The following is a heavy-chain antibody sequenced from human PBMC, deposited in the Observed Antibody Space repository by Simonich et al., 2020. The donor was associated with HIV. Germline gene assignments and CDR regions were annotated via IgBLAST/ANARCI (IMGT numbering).Heavy chain of an antibody. V-gene: IGHV4-34*01. CDR1: GGSFSGYY. D-gene: IGHD3-3*01. J-gene: IGHJ4*02. CDR3: ARRDRELILYFDY. Sequence: QVQLQQWGAGLLKPSETLSLTCAVYGGSFSGYYWSWIRQPPGKGLEWIGEINHSGNTNYKSSLNRRATISVDKSKNQFSLKLSSVTAADTAIYYCARRDRELILYFDYWGQGNLVTVSS. CDR2: INHSGNT.